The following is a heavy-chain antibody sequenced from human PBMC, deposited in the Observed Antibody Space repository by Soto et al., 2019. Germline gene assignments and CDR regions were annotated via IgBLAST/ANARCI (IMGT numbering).Heavy chain of an antibody. Sequence: SLRLSCAASGFTFSSYAMSWVRQAPGKGLEWVSAISGSGGSTYYADSVKGRFTISRDNSKNTLYLQMNSLRAEDTAVYYCAKSHYSNYFSADPDAFEIWGQGTMVTVSS. CDR2: ISGSGGST. CDR3: AKSHYSNYFSADPDAFEI. J-gene: IGHJ3*02. CDR1: GFTFSSYA. D-gene: IGHD4-4*01. V-gene: IGHV3-23*01.